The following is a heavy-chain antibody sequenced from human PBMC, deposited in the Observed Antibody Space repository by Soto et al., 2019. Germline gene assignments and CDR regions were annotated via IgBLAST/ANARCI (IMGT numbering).Heavy chain of an antibody. CDR3: ARLDYYSYLDV. CDR2: IHYSGST. CDR1: GASITSYY. Sequence: QGQLQESGPGLVRPSETLSLTCTVSGASITSYYWSWIRQSSGKGLEWIGYIHYSGSTNYNPSLESRVTMSIDTSESQFSLRLRSVTAADTAVYYCARLDYYSYLDVGGKGTAVTVSS. V-gene: IGHV4-59*12. J-gene: IGHJ6*03.